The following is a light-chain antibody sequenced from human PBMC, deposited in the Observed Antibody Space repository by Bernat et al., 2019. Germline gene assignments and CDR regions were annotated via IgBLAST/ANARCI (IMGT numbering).Light chain of an antibody. V-gene: IGKV1-9*01. CDR2: GAS. J-gene: IGKJ5*01. Sequence: DIQLTQSPPFLSASVGDRVTITCRASQVIGTYLAWYQQKPGKAPNLLIYGASTLQTGVPSRSSGSGSGTEFTLTISSLRPEDFATYHCQQLNSYPITFGQGTRLEIK. CDR1: QVIGTY. CDR3: QQLNSYPIT.